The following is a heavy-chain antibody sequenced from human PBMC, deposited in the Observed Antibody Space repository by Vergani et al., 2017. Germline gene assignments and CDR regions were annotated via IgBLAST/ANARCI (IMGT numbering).Heavy chain of an antibody. CDR3: AGVDTAMGNVPLLDY. CDR2: IYTSGST. J-gene: IGHJ4*02. V-gene: IGHV4-4*07. D-gene: IGHD5-18*01. Sequence: QVQLQESGPGLVKPSETLSLTCTVSGGSISSYYWSWIRQPAGKGLEWIGRIYTSGSTNYNPSLKSRVTRSVDTSKTQFSLKLSSVTAADTAVYYCAGVDTAMGNVPLLDYWGQGTLVTVSS. CDR1: GGSISSYY.